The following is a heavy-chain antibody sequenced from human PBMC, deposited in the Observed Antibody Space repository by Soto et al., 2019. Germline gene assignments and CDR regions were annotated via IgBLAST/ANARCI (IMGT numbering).Heavy chain of an antibody. V-gene: IGHV1-24*01. CDR2: FDPEDGET. CDR3: ATDILGCSGCALDY. J-gene: IGHJ4*02. CDR1: GYTLTELS. D-gene: IGHD2-15*01. Sequence: GASVKVSCKVSGYTLTELSMHWVRQAPGKGLEWMGGFDPEDGETIYAQKFQGRVTMTEDTSTDTAYMELSSLRSEDTAVYYCATDILGCSGCALDYWGQGTLVTVSS.